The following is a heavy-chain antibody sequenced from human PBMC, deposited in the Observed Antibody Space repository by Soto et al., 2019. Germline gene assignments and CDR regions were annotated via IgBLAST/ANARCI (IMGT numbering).Heavy chain of an antibody. V-gene: IGHV4-59*01. D-gene: IGHD3-22*01. CDR2: TYYSGST. J-gene: IGHJ6*02. CDR1: GGSISSYY. CDR3: ARDLADYYDSSGYGLDV. Sequence: SETLSLTCTVSGGSISSYYWSWIRQPPGKGLEWIGYTYYSGSTNYNPSLKSRVTISVDTSKNQFSLKLSSVTAADTAVYYCARDLADYYDSSGYGLDVWGQGTTVTVSS.